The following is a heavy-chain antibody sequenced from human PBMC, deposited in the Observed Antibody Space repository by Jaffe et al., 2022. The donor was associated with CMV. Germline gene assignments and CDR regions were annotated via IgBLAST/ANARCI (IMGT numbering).Heavy chain of an antibody. Sequence: QVQLQESGPGLVKPSETLSLTCTVSGGSISSYYWSWIRQPPGKGLEWIGYIYYSGSTNYNPSLKSRVTISVDTSKNQFSLKLSSVTAADTAVYYCARDNRDYYDSSGYYGRGYYYYGMDVWGQGTTVTVSS. D-gene: IGHD3-22*01. CDR2: IYYSGST. CDR3: ARDNRDYYDSSGYYGRGYYYYGMDV. V-gene: IGHV4-59*01. J-gene: IGHJ6*02. CDR1: GGSISSYY.